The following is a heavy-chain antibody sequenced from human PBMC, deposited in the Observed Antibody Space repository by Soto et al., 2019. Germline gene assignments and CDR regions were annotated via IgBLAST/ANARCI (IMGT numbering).Heavy chain of an antibody. Sequence: QVQLVQSGVEVKKPGASVKVSCQASGYTFTNYGITWLRQAPGQGLEWMGWVSAYNRNTNYAQRSQDRVTKTRDTSTRTAYMELRNLKSDDTAIYFCEREREYGPLLNWGQGTLVTVCS. CDR3: EREREYGPLLN. CDR2: VSAYNRNT. V-gene: IGHV1-18*01. CDR1: GYTFTNYG. J-gene: IGHJ4*02. D-gene: IGHD2-2*01.